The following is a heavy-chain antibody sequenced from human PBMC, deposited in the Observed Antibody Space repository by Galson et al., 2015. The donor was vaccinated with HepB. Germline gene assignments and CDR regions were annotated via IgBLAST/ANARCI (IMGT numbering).Heavy chain of an antibody. J-gene: IGHJ4*02. D-gene: IGHD2-2*01. Sequence: SLRLSCAASGFTFSSYSMNWVRQAPGKGLEWVASISSSRSYIYYADSVKGRFTISRDNAKNSLYLQMNSLRTEDTAVYYCARDPASRYFDSWGQGTLVTASS. CDR1: GFTFSSYS. V-gene: IGHV3-21*01. CDR2: ISSSRSYI. CDR3: ARDPASRYFDS.